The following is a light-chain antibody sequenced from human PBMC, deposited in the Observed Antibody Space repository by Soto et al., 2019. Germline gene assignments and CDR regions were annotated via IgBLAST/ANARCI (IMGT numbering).Light chain of an antibody. Sequence: EIVLTQSPGTLSLSPGEGATLSCRASQSVSSTYLAWYQQKPGQAPRLLIYSASSRASGIPDRFSGSGSGTDFTLTIYRLEPEDFAEYYCQQYSGPGMYTFGQGTKLEIK. CDR1: QSVSSTY. J-gene: IGKJ2*01. V-gene: IGKV3-20*01. CDR2: SAS. CDR3: QQYSGPGMYT.